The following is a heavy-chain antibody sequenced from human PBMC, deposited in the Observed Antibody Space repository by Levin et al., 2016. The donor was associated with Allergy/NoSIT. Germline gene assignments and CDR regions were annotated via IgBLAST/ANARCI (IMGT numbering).Heavy chain of an antibody. V-gene: IGHV3-23*01. CDR2: ISGETT. CDR3: AKISLDGWSGYYPYYFDS. Sequence: GGSLRLSCVASGFTFRSYAMNWVRQAPGMGLEWVSSISGETTPYADSVKGRFTISRDNSKNTLYLQMNSLRAEDTAVYYCAKISLDGWSGYYPYYFDSWGQGTLVTVSS. J-gene: IGHJ4*02. D-gene: IGHD3-3*01. CDR1: GFTFRSYA.